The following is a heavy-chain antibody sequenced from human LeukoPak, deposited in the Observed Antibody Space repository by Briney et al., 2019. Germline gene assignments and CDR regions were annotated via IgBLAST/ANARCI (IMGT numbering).Heavy chain of an antibody. CDR1: GYTLTELS. V-gene: IGHV1-24*01. Sequence: EGSVKVTCKVSGYTLTELSMHWVRQAPGKGLEWMGGFDPEDGETIYAQKFQGRVTMTTDTSTSTAYMELRSLRSDDTAVYYCARDQREAHYYDSSGYYHDAFDIWGQGTMVTVSS. CDR3: ARDQREAHYYDSSGYYHDAFDI. J-gene: IGHJ3*02. D-gene: IGHD3-22*01. CDR2: FDPEDGET.